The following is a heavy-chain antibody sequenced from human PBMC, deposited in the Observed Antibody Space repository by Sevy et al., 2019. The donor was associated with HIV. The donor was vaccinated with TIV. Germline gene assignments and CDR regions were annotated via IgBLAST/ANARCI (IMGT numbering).Heavy chain of an antibody. J-gene: IGHJ4*02. Sequence: GGSLRLTCAASGFTFSDYYMSWIRQAPGKGLEWVSYISSSGSTIYYADSVKGRFTISRDNAKNSLYLQMNSLRAEDTAVYYCARSRVAARGRVSDYWGQGTLVTVSS. CDR3: ARSRVAARGRVSDY. D-gene: IGHD6-6*01. CDR1: GFTFSDYY. V-gene: IGHV3-11*04. CDR2: ISSSGSTI.